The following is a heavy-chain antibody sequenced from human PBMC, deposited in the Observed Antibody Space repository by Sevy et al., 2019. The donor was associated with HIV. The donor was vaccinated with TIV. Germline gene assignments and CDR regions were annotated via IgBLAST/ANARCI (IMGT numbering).Heavy chain of an antibody. D-gene: IGHD6-13*01. Sequence: GGSLRLSCIASGSTVNPYAMSWVRQAPGKGLEWVAVINNSGGSTDYADSVRGRFSISSVNPNVYLEMNSLRVEDTAVYYCVKERVRYISRWYYFDYWGQGTLVTVSS. J-gene: IGHJ4*02. CDR3: VKERVRYISRWYYFDY. CDR1: GSTVNPYA. CDR2: INNSGGST. V-gene: IGHV3-23*01.